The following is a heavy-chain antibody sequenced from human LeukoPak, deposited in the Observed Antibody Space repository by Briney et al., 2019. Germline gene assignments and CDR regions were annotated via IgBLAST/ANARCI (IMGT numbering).Heavy chain of an antibody. Sequence: GGSLRLSCAASGCTVSSNYMSWVRQAPGKGLEWVSVIYSGGSTYYADSVKGRFTISRDNSKNTLYLQMNSLRAEDTAVYYCARANVLWFGELTEWGQGTLVTVSS. CDR1: GCTVSSNY. J-gene: IGHJ4*02. V-gene: IGHV3-53*01. CDR3: ARANVLWFGELTE. CDR2: IYSGGST. D-gene: IGHD3-10*01.